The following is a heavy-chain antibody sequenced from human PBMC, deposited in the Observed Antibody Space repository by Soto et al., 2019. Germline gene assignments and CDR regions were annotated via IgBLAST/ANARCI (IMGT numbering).Heavy chain of an antibody. V-gene: IGHV4-34*01. CDR1: GASFSNVF. Sequence: SETLSLTCAIYGASFSNVFWGWVRQPPGKGLEWIGNIDYSGTAYFNPSLGTRVTFPVDTSKNQFSLTLYSVTAADTAVYYCARTTGRHLDFWGQGILVTVSS. J-gene: IGHJ4*02. D-gene: IGHD4-4*01. CDR2: IDYSGTA. CDR3: ARTTGRHLDF.